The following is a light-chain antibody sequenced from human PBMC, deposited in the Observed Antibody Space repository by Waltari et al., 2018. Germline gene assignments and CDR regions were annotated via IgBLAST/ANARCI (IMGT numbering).Light chain of an antibody. J-gene: IGKJ1*01. Sequence: TQSPGPLPSSPGEGAPLCCRASQIVISASLAWYQHNPGQAPRLLIYGASNRATGIPDRFRGSGSGTDFTLTISSLEPEDFAIYYCQQYSGSPRTFGQGTKVEIK. CDR1: QIVISAS. CDR2: GAS. CDR3: QQYSGSPRT. V-gene: IGKV3-20*01.